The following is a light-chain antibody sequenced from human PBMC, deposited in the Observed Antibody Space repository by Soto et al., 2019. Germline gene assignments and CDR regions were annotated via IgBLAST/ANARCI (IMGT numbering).Light chain of an antibody. CDR1: QSVSSSY. J-gene: IGKJ4*01. CDR3: QQRSNWPLT. CDR2: GAS. V-gene: IGKV3D-20*02. Sequence: IVLTQSPGTLSLSPGERATLSCRASQSVSSSYLAWYQQKPGQAPRLLIYGASTRATGIPARFSGSGSGTDFTLTISSLEPEDFAVYYCQQRSNWPLTFGGGTKVDI.